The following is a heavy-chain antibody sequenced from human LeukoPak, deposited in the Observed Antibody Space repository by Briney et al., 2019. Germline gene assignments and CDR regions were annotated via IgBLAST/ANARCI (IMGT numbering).Heavy chain of an antibody. CDR3: ARERNLIAAAGRIFDY. J-gene: IGHJ4*02. CDR1: GFTFSSYS. CDR2: ISSSSSYI. D-gene: IGHD6-13*01. V-gene: IGHV3-21*01. Sequence: GGSLRLSCAASGFTFSSYSMNWVRQAPGKGLEWVSAISSSSSYIYYADSVKGRSTISRDNANNSLYLQMNNLRAEDTAVYYCARERNLIAAAGRIFDYWGQGTLVTVSS.